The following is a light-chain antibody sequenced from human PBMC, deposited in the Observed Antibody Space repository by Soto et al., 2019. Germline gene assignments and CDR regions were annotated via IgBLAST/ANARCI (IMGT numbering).Light chain of an antibody. Sequence: EIVLTQSPAPLSLSPGERATLSCRASQTFSSHLAWYQQKPGQAPRLLIYDASKRATGIPARFSGRGSGTDFTLTISSLEHEDFAVYYCQQRSNWPPVITLGQGTRLEIK. CDR3: QQRSNWPPVIT. V-gene: IGKV3-11*01. CDR2: DAS. CDR1: QTFSSH. J-gene: IGKJ5*01.